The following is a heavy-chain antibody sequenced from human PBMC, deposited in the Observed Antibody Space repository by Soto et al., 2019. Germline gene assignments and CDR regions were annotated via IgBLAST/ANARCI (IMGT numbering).Heavy chain of an antibody. CDR2: ISSSSGYT. D-gene: IGHD4-17*01. CDR3: AKEYGRLDY. CDR1: GFTFSDYY. J-gene: IGHJ4*02. Sequence: GGSLRLSCAASGFTFSDYYMSWIRQAPGKGLEWVSYISSSSGYTNYADSVKGRFTISRDNARNSLYLQMNSLRAEDTAVYYCAKEYGRLDYWGQGTLVTVSS. V-gene: IGHV3-11*06.